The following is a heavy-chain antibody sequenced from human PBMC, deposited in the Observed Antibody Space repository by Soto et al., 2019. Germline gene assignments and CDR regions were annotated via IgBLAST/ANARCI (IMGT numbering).Heavy chain of an antibody. CDR1: GFTFSSYS. J-gene: IGHJ4*02. V-gene: IGHV3-21*01. D-gene: IGHD6-6*01. CDR2: ISSSSSYI. Sequence: EVQLVESGGGLVKPGGSLRLSCAASGFTFSSYSMNWVRQAPGKGLEWVSSISSSSSYIYYADSVKGRFTISRDNAKNALYLQMNSLRAEDTAVYYCARDLGQLVPDYWGQGTLVTVSS. CDR3: ARDLGQLVPDY.